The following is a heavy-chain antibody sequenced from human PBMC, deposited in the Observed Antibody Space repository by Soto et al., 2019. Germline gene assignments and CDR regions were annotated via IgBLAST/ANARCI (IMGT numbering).Heavy chain of an antibody. CDR2: MHYSGST. CDR3: AKDAQYYDSSGYYYAPSNWFDP. D-gene: IGHD3-22*01. J-gene: IGHJ5*02. Sequence: PSETLSLTCSVSGGSISSSSYYWGWIRQPPGKGLEWIGSMHYSGSTYYNPSLKSRITISVDTSKNQFSLKLSSVTAADTAVYYCAKDAQYYDSSGYYYAPSNWFDPWGQGTLVTVSS. CDR1: GGSISSSSYY. V-gene: IGHV4-39*02.